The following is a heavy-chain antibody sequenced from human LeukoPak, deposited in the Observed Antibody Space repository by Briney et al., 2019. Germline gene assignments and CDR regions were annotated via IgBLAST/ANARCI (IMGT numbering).Heavy chain of an antibody. J-gene: IGHJ4*02. CDR1: GFIFSNYA. Sequence: PGGSLRLSCAASGFIFSNYAMSWVRQAPGKGLEWISAISGNGDNPFYADFVKGRFIISRDNSKNTLYLQVSSLRAEDSALYYCAKASSAYRPYFFDSWGQGTLVTVSS. V-gene: IGHV3-23*01. D-gene: IGHD3-16*01. CDR2: ISGNGDNP. CDR3: AKASSAYRPYFFDS.